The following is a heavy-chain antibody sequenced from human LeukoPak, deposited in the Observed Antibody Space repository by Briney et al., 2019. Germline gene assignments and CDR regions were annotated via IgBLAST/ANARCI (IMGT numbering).Heavy chain of an antibody. CDR3: AREGLREGIGDAFDI. V-gene: IGHV3-21*01. CDR1: GFTFSSYS. Sequence: AGGSLRLSCAASGFTFSSYSMNWVRQAPGKGLEWVSSISSSSSYIYYADSVKGRFTISRDNAKNSLYLQMNSLRAEDTAVYYCAREGLREGIGDAFDIWGQGTMVTVSS. J-gene: IGHJ3*02. D-gene: IGHD3-10*01. CDR2: ISSSSSYI.